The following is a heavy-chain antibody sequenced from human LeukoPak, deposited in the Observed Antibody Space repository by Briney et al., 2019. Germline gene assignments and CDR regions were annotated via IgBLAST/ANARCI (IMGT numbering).Heavy chain of an antibody. CDR1: GYTFTGYY. D-gene: IGHD3-3*01. CDR3: ARVQTGANYDFWSGYYAFDI. CDR2: INPNSGGT. J-gene: IGHJ3*02. Sequence: ASVKVSCKASGYTFTGYYMHWVRQAPGRGLEWMGWINPNSGGTNYAQKFQGRVTMTRDTSISTAYMELSRLRSDDTAVYYCARVQTGANYDFWSGYYAFDIWGQGTMVTVSS. V-gene: IGHV1-2*02.